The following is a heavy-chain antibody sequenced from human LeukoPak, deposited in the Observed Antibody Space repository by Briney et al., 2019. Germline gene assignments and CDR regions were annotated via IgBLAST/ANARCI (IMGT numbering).Heavy chain of an antibody. D-gene: IGHD4-17*01. Sequence: PSETLSLTCTVSGGSISSYYWSWIRQPAGKGLEWIGRIYTSGSINYNPSLKSRVTMSVDTSNNQFSLKLSSVTAADTAVYYCAKASVTTSKGYYYYGMDVWGQGTTVTVSS. CDR2: IYTSGSI. CDR3: AKASVTTSKGYYYYGMDV. CDR1: GGSISSYY. J-gene: IGHJ6*02. V-gene: IGHV4-4*07.